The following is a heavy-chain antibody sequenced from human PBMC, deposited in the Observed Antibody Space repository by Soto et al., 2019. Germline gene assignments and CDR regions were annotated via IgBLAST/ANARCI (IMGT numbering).Heavy chain of an antibody. V-gene: IGHV3-30*18. Sequence: GGSLRLSCAASGFTFSSYGMHWVRQAPGKGLEWVAVISYDGSNKYYADSVKGRFTISRDNSKNTLYLQMNSLRAEDTAVYYCAKDRINRWLDYWGQGTLVTVSS. D-gene: IGHD2-15*01. CDR1: GFTFSSYG. J-gene: IGHJ4*02. CDR2: ISYDGSNK. CDR3: AKDRINRWLDY.